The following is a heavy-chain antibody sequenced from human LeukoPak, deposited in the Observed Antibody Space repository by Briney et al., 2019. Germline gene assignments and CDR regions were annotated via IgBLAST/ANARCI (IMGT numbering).Heavy chain of an antibody. CDR3: ARVLPAGNCFDV. V-gene: IGHV3-53*01. J-gene: IGHJ5*02. Sequence: GGSLRLSCAASGLSVTSNYMSWVRQAPGKGLEWVSVIYSGGSTYYADSVTGRFTISRDNSKNTLYLQMNSLRAEDTAVYYCARVLPAGNCFDVWGQGILVTVSS. CDR2: IYSGGST. CDR1: GLSVTSNY. D-gene: IGHD6-13*01.